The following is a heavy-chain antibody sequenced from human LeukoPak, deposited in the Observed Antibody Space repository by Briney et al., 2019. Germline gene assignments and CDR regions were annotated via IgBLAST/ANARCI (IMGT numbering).Heavy chain of an antibody. CDR2: INPNSGGT. CDR3: AREVDCSSPSCQLDY. D-gene: IGHD2-2*01. J-gene: IGHJ4*02. Sequence: ASVKVSCKASGYTFTGYYMHWVRQAPGQGLEWMAWINPNSGGTNYARKFQGRVTMTRDTSITTAYLELSSLRSDDTAVYYCAREVDCSSPSCQLDYWGQGTLVTVSS. CDR1: GYTFTGYY. V-gene: IGHV1-2*02.